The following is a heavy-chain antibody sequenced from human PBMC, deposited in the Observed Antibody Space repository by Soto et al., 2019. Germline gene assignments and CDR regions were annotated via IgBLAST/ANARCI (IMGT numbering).Heavy chain of an antibody. V-gene: IGHV3-48*01. CDR2: ISSSSSTI. CDR1: GFTFSSYS. CDR3: GRDSAYWGGDCYSGWYFDL. J-gene: IGHJ2*01. Sequence: EVQLVESGGGLVQPGGSLRLSCAASGFTFSSYSMNWVRQAPGKGLEWVSYISSSSSTIYYADSVKGRFTISRDNAKNSLYLQMNRLRAEDTAVYYWGRDSAYWGGDCYSGWYFDLWGRGTLVTVSS. D-gene: IGHD2-21*02.